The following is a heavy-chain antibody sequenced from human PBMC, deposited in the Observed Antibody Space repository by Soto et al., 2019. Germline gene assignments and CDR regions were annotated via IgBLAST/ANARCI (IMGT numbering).Heavy chain of an antibody. D-gene: IGHD3-22*01. CDR2: IDPSDSYT. CDR3: ARLYDSSGYYYANWFDP. Sequence: GESLKISCKGSGYSFTSYWISWVRQMPGKGLEWMGRIDPSDSYTNYSPSFQGHVTISADKSISTAYLQWSSLKASDTAMYYCARLYDSSGYYYANWFDPWGQGTLVTVSS. CDR1: GYSFTSYW. V-gene: IGHV5-10-1*01. J-gene: IGHJ5*02.